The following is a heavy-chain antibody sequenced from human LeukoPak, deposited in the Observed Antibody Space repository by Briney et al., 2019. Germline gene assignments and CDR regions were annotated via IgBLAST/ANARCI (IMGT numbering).Heavy chain of an antibody. V-gene: IGHV3-33*01. CDR3: ASSTVTTRGVGDFDL. J-gene: IGHJ3*01. D-gene: IGHD4-17*01. CDR2: IWYDGSNE. Sequence: PGGSLRLSCEASGFIFSTYGMNWARQAPGKGLEWVAIIWYDGSNEYYADSVKGRFSISRDNSKSTLYLEMNSLRADDTAIYYCASSTVTTRGVGDFDLWGHGTWVTVSS. CDR1: GFIFSTYG.